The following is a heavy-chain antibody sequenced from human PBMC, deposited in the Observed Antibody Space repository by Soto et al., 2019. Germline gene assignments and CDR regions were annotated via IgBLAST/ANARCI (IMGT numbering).Heavy chain of an antibody. V-gene: IGHV4-59*08. D-gene: IGHD3-10*01. Sequence: SETLSLTCTASGGSISSYYWSWIRQPPGKGLEWIGYIYYSGSTNYNPSLKSRVTISVDTSKNQFSLKLSSVTAADTAVYYCARLVGYYYGGFDPWGQGTLVTVS. CDR1: GGSISSYY. J-gene: IGHJ5*02. CDR3: ARLVGYYYGGFDP. CDR2: IYYSGST.